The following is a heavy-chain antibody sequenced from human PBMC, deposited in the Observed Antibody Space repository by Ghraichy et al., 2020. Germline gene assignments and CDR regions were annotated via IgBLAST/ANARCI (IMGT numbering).Heavy chain of an antibody. D-gene: IGHD4-23*01. Sequence: ASVKVSCKTSGYTFTVYYIHWVRQAPGQGLEWMGRINPYSGDTKYAQRIQGRVTMTTDTSITTAYMELSNLHSDDTAMYYCARAPYDYGRKLDYWGQGSLGTVAS. CDR3: ARAPYDYGRKLDY. J-gene: IGHJ4*02. CDR2: INPYSGDT. V-gene: IGHV1-2*06. CDR1: GYTFTVYY.